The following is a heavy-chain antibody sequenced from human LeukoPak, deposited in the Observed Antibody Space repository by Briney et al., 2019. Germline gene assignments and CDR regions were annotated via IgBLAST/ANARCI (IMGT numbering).Heavy chain of an antibody. D-gene: IGHD1-26*01. Sequence: SETLSLPCTVSGGSFSSYYWPWLRQPAGKGLEWIGRIYNSGTTNYSPSLESRVTMSLDTSKNRFSLSLSSVTAADTAVYYCARDRLGATGHWRIDVWGRGTLVTVSS. J-gene: IGHJ2*01. V-gene: IGHV4-4*07. CDR2: IYNSGTT. CDR1: GGSFSSYY. CDR3: ARDRLGATGHWRIDV.